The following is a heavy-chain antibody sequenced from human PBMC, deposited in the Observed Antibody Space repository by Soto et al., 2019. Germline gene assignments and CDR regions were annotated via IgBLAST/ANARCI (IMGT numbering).Heavy chain of an antibody. V-gene: IGHV1-69*06. J-gene: IGHJ4*02. D-gene: IGHD6-13*01. CDR3: ATDLVNNIAAAGQFDY. CDR1: GGTVSSYA. Sequence: QVQLVQSGAEVKKPGSSVTVSCKASGGTVSSYAISWVRQAPGHGLEWVGVITPMYGTTNFAHKFQGRVTISADKSTSTAYMELRSLRSEDTAVYYCATDLVNNIAAAGQFDYWGQGTLVTVSS. CDR2: ITPMYGTT.